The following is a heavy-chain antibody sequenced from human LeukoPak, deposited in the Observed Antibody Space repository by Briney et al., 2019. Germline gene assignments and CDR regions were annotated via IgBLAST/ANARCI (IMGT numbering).Heavy chain of an antibody. CDR2: ISWNSASV. Sequence: PGRSLRLSCEASGFTFDDYGMHWVRHAPGKGLEWVSTISWNSASVSYVDSVKGRFTISRDNAKKTLYLQMNSLRPEDTALYYCAKDYGYSSSWYDYWGQGTLVTVSS. CDR1: GFTFDDYG. D-gene: IGHD6-13*01. V-gene: IGHV3-9*01. J-gene: IGHJ4*02. CDR3: AKDYGYSSSWYDY.